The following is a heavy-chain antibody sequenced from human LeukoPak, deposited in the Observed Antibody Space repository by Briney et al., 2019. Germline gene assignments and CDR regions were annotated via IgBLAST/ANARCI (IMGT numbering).Heavy chain of an antibody. CDR1: GGSISSGGYY. D-gene: IGHD3-22*01. CDR2: IYYSGST. V-gene: IGHV4-31*03. CDR3: ARTAQYYYDSSGHWHAFDI. J-gene: IGHJ3*02. Sequence: PSETLSLTCTVSGGSISSGGYYWSWIRQHPGKGLEWIGYIYYSGSTYYNPSLKSRVTISVDTSKNQFSLKLSSVTAADTAVYYCARTAQYYYDSSGHWHAFDIWPRDNGHRLF.